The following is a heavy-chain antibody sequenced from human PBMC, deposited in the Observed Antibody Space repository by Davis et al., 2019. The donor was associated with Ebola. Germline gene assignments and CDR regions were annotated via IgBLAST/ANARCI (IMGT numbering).Heavy chain of an antibody. D-gene: IGHD2-15*01. CDR2: ISAYNGNT. Sequence: AASVKVSCKASGYTFTSYGISWVRQAPGQGLEWMGWISAYNGNTNYAQKFQGRVTITADKSTSTAYMELSSLRSEDTAVYYCAREAYAAGGGDYWGQGTLVTVSS. V-gene: IGHV1-18*01. CDR3: AREAYAAGGGDY. J-gene: IGHJ4*02. CDR1: GYTFTSYG.